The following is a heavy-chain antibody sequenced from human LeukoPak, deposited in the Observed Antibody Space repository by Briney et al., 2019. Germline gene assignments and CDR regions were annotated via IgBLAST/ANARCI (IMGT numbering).Heavy chain of an antibody. Sequence: SETLSLTCTVSGDSVSRSSYYWTWIRQPPGKGLEWIGYIYYTGSTNYNPSLRSRLTMSVDTSKNQYSLRLRSVIAPDTAVYYCARYYDSTGSFDYWGQGTLVTVSS. J-gene: IGHJ4*02. CDR1: GDSVSRSSYY. CDR2: IYYTGST. D-gene: IGHD3-22*01. V-gene: IGHV4-61*01. CDR3: ARYYDSTGSFDY.